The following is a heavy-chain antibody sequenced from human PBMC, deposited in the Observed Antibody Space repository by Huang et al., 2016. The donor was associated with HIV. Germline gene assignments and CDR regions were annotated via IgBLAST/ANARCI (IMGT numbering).Heavy chain of an antibody. CDR2: IHTNPGKP. CDR1: GYTFTRYA. J-gene: IGHJ4*02. V-gene: IGHV7-4-1*02. D-gene: IGHD3-22*01. Sequence: QVQLVQSGSELRKPGASVKVSCPSSGYTFTRYAMNWVGQAPGQGLEWRGWIHTNPGKPRYAQVLKGRFVLYLDTSVSREYLQCSSLEAEDTAVYYGARDYYDSRGYDIHAVVDYWGQGTLVTVSS. CDR3: ARDYYDSRGYDIHAVVDY.